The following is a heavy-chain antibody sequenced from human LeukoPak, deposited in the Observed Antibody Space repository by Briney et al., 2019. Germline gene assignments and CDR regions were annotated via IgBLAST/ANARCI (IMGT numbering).Heavy chain of an antibody. D-gene: IGHD6-19*01. CDR2: IRYDGSNK. J-gene: IGHJ5*02. V-gene: IGHV3-30*02. Sequence: PGGSLRLSCAASGFTFSNYGMHWVRQAPGKGLEWVAFIRYDGSNKYYADSVKGRFTISRDNSKNTLYLQMNSLRAEDTAVYYCARGAPSSGWYFNWFDPWGQGTLVTVSS. CDR3: ARGAPSSGWYFNWFDP. CDR1: GFTFSNYG.